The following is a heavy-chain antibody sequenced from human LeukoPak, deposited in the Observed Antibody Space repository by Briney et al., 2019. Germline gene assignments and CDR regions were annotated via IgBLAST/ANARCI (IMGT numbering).Heavy chain of an antibody. CDR1: GFTFSSYG. CDR3: AKDGSKVYYYDSSGYYYFPSGMDV. J-gene: IGHJ6*02. D-gene: IGHD3-22*01. Sequence: GGSLRLSCAASGFTFSSYGMHWVRQAPGKGLEWVAVISYDGSNKYYADSVKGRFTISRDNSKNTLYLQMNSLRAEDTAVYYCAKDGSKVYYYDSSGYYYFPSGMDVWGQGTTVTVSS. V-gene: IGHV3-30*18. CDR2: ISYDGSNK.